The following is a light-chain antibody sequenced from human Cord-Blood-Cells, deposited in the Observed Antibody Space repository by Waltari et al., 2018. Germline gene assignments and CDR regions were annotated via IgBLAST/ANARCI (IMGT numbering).Light chain of an antibody. CDR3: CSYAGSSTFHVV. Sequence: QSALTQPASVSGSPGQSLTIPLTGTSSAVGSYTLVSWYQQHPGKAPKPMIYEGSKRPSGVSNRFSGSKSGNTASLTISGLQAEDEADYYCCSYAGSSTFHVVFGGGTKLTVL. CDR2: EGS. J-gene: IGLJ2*01. V-gene: IGLV2-23*03. CDR1: SSAVGSYTL.